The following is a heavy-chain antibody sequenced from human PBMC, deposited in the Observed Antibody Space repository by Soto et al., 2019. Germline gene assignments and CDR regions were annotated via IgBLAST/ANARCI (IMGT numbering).Heavy chain of an antibody. D-gene: IGHD3-22*01. V-gene: IGHV1-18*01. Sequence: QVQLVQSGVDVKKPGASVKVSCEASGYTFTSYKVSWLRQAPGQGLEWMGWINPLNGKTDYAQKVQDRVTMTADTSTSTAYMELRSVRSDDTAMYYCARLYSDGSGFYYREFDYWGQGTLVTVSS. J-gene: IGHJ4*02. CDR3: ARLYSDGSGFYYREFDY. CDR2: INPLNGKT. CDR1: GYTFTSYK.